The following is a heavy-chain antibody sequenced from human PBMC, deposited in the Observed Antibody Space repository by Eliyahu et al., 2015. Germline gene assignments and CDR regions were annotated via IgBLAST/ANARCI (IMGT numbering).Heavy chain of an antibody. CDR3: TTAFVDILTGYYDY. D-gene: IGHD3-9*01. V-gene: IGHV3-15*01. Sequence: EVQLVESGGGLVKPGGSLXLSCXASGFTFXNAWMSWVRQAPGKGLGWVGRIKSKTDGGTTDYAAPVKGRFTISRDDSKNTLYLQMNSLKTEDTAVYYCTTAFVDILTGYYDYWGQGTLVTVSS. CDR1: GFTFXNAW. J-gene: IGHJ4*02. CDR2: IKSKTDGGTT.